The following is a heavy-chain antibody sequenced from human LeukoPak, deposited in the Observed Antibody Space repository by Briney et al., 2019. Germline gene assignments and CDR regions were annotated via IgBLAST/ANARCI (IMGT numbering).Heavy chain of an antibody. CDR3: ANLLAAASSYYYYMDV. CDR2: INPSNGDT. V-gene: IGHV1-2*02. J-gene: IGHJ6*03. D-gene: IGHD2-8*02. Sequence: ASVKVSCKASGYTFTGYYMHWVRQAPGQGLEWMGWINPSNGDTNYAQKFQGRVTLTRDTSISTAYMGLNGLRSDDTAVYYCANLLAAASSYYYYMDVWGRGTTVAVSS. CDR1: GYTFTGYY.